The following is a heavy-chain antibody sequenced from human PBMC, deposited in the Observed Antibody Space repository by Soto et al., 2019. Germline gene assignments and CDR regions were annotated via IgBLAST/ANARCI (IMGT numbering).Heavy chain of an antibody. CDR3: ARALSSSWGFHDY. J-gene: IGHJ4*02. V-gene: IGHV3-30-3*01. D-gene: IGHD2-2*01. CDR1: GFTFSSYA. CDR2: ISYDGSNK. Sequence: PGGSLRLSCAASGFTFSSYAMHWVRQAPGKGLEWVAVISYDGSNKYYADSVKGRFTISRDNSKNTLYLQMNSLRAEDTAVYYCARALSSSWGFHDYWGQGTLVTVSS.